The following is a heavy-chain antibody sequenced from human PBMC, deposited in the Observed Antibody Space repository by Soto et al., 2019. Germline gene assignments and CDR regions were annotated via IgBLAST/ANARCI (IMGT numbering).Heavy chain of an antibody. J-gene: IGHJ4*02. Sequence: PGGSLRLSCAASGFTFSSYEMNWVSQAPGKGLEWVSYISSSGSTIYYADSVKGRFTISRDNAKNSLYLQMNSLGAEDTAVYYCARDNGDSSGYCLDYWGQGTLVTVSS. CDR1: GFTFSSYE. V-gene: IGHV3-48*03. CDR2: ISSSGSTI. D-gene: IGHD3-22*01. CDR3: ARDNGDSSGYCLDY.